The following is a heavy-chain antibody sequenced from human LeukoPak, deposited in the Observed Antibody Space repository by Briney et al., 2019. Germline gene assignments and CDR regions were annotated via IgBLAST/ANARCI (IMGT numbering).Heavy chain of an antibody. Sequence: ASVKVSCKASGYTFTAYYMHWLRQAPGQGLEWMGWINPNSGGTKYAQKFQGRVTMTRDTSISTAYMELSSLSSDDTAVYYCARDSRGAYNFDLWGQGTLVTVSS. V-gene: IGHV1-2*02. CDR3: ARDSRGAYNFDL. D-gene: IGHD3-10*01. CDR1: GYTFTAYY. CDR2: INPNSGGT. J-gene: IGHJ4*02.